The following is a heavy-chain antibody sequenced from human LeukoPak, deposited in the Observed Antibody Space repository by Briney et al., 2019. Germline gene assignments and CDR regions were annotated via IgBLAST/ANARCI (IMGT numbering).Heavy chain of an antibody. J-gene: IGHJ1*01. V-gene: IGHV4-34*01. CDR2: INHSGST. Sequence: SETLSLTCAVYGGSFSGYYWSWIRQPPGKGLEWIGEINHSGSTNYNPSLKSRVTISVDTSKNQFSLKLSSVTAADTAVYYCARGIPSSRYSSGWYRGGYFQHWGQGTLVTVSS. CDR1: GGSFSGYY. CDR3: ARGIPSSRYSSGWYRGGYFQH. D-gene: IGHD6-19*01.